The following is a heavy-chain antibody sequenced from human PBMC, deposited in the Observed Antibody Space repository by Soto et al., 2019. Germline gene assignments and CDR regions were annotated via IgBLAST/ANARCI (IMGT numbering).Heavy chain of an antibody. D-gene: IGHD4-4*01. CDR3: ARATVTNDTHYYYGMDV. CDR1: GYTFTGYY. Sequence: ASVKVSCKASGYTFTGYYMHWVRQAPGQGLEWMGWINPNSGGTNYAQKFQGRVTMTRDTSISTAYMELSRLRSDDTAVYYCARATVTNDTHYYYGMDVWGQGTTVTVSS. V-gene: IGHV1-2*02. J-gene: IGHJ6*02. CDR2: INPNSGGT.